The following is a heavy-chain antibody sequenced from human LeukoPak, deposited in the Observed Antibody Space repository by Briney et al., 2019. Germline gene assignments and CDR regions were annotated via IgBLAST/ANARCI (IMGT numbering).Heavy chain of an antibody. Sequence: PGGSLRLSCAASGFTFSSYWMSWVRQAPGEGLEWVANIKQDGSEKYYVDSVKGRFTISRDNAKNSLYLQMNSLRAEDTAVYYCASTYDFWSDLEYWGQGTLVTVSS. V-gene: IGHV3-7*01. CDR3: ASTYDFWSDLEY. J-gene: IGHJ4*02. CDR2: IKQDGSEK. CDR1: GFTFSSYW. D-gene: IGHD3-3*01.